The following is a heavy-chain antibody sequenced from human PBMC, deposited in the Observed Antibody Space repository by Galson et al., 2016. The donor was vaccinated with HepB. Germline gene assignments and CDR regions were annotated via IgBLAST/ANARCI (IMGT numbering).Heavy chain of an antibody. CDR1: GFTFSSYS. V-gene: IGHV3-21*01. J-gene: IGHJ4*02. D-gene: IGHD4-17*01. CDR3: ARSNDYGDYYFDY. Sequence: SLRLSCAASGFTFSSYSMNWVRQAPGKGLEWVSSISSSSSYIHYADSVKGRFTISRDNAKNSLYLQMNSLRAEDTAVYYCARSNDYGDYYFDYWGQGTLVTVSS. CDR2: ISSSSSYI.